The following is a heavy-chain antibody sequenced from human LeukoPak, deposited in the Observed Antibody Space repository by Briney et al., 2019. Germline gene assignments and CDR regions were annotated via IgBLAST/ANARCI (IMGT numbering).Heavy chain of an antibody. J-gene: IGHJ4*02. D-gene: IGHD3-22*01. CDR1: GFTFSSYA. CDR3: ARVPYYYDSSGYYLDY. Sequence: GGSLRLSCAASGFTFSSYAMHWVRQAPGKGLEWVAAISHDGSNKYSADSVKGRFTISRDNSKNTLYLQMNSLRAEDTAVYYCARVPYYYDSSGYYLDYWGQGTLVTVSS. V-gene: IGHV3-30*14. CDR2: ISHDGSNK.